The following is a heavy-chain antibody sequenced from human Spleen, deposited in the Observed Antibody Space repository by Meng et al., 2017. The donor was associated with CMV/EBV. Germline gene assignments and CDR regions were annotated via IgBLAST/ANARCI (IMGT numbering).Heavy chain of an antibody. J-gene: IGHJ3*02. CDR1: GFIFSNYY. D-gene: IGHD2-2*01. CDR2: IKQDGSEE. V-gene: IGHV3-7*01. Sequence: GGSLRLSCAASGFIFSNYYMTWVRQAPGKGLEWVANIKQDGSEEYYVDSVRGRFTISRDNAKNSLSLQMNSLRAEDTAVYYCARNYPWNCRSITCPGAYDIWGQGTMVTVSS. CDR3: ARNYPWNCRSITCPGAYDI.